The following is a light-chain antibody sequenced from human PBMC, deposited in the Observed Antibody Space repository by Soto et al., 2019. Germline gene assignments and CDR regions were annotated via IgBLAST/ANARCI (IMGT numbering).Light chain of an antibody. CDR2: DVS. V-gene: IGLV2-14*03. CDR1: SSDVGGYHY. J-gene: IGLJ2*01. CDR3: SSYTSSSTPV. Sequence: QSALTQPASVSGAPGQSITISCTGTSSDVGGYHYVSWFQHHPGKAPKLMIYDVSNRPSGVSYRFSGSKSGNTASLTISGLQSEDEADYYCSSYTSSSTPVFGGGTKLTVL.